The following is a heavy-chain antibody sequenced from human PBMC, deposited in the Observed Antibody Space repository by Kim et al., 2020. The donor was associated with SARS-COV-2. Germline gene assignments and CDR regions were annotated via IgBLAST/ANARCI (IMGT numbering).Heavy chain of an antibody. CDR2: INAGNGNT. CDR1: GYTFTSYA. D-gene: IGHD2-15*01. V-gene: IGHV1-3*01. Sequence: ASVKVSCKASGYTFTSYAMHWVRQAPGQRLEWMGWINAGNGNTKYSQKFQGRVTITRDTSASTAYMELSSLRSEDTAVYYCARDWTDCSGGSCSDYWGQGTLVTVSS. CDR3: ARDWTDCSGGSCSDY. J-gene: IGHJ4*02.